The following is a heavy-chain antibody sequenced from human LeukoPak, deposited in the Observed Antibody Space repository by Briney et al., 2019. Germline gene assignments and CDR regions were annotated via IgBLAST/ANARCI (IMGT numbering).Heavy chain of an antibody. CDR3: ARDIGELLYVVDAFDI. J-gene: IGHJ3*02. CDR2: IIPIFGTA. CDR1: GGTFSSYA. Sequence: ASVKVSCKASGGTFSSYAISWVRQAPGQGLEWMGGIIPIFGTANYAQKFRGRVTITADESTSTAYMELSSLRSEDTAVYYCARDIGELLYVVDAFDIWGQGTMVTVSS. V-gene: IGHV1-69*13. D-gene: IGHD3-10*01.